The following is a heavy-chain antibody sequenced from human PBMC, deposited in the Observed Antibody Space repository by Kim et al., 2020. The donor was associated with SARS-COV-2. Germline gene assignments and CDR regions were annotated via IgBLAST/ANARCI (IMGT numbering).Heavy chain of an antibody. Sequence: GGSLRLSCAASGFTFSSYGMHWVRQAPGKGLEWVAVIWYDGSNKYYADSVKGRFTISRDNSKNTLYLQMNSLRAEDTAVYYCARDHSKGYYYGMDVWGQGTPVTVSS. CDR1: GFTFSSYG. J-gene: IGHJ6*02. CDR3: ARDHSKGYYYGMDV. CDR2: IWYDGSNK. D-gene: IGHD5-18*01. V-gene: IGHV3-33*01.